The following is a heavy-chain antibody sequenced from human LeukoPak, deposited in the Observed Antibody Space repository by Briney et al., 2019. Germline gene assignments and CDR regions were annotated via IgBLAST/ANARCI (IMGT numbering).Heavy chain of an antibody. V-gene: IGHV1-18*01. CDR3: ARGSSYGFSMGY. CDR1: GYTFTSYG. CDR2: ISAYNGNA. J-gene: IGHJ4*02. D-gene: IGHD3-16*01. Sequence: ASVKVSCKASGYTFTSYGISWVRQAPGQGLEWMGWISAYNGNANNAQKLQGRVTMTTDTSTSTAYMELRSLRSDDTAVYYCARGSSYGFSMGYWGQGTLVTVSS.